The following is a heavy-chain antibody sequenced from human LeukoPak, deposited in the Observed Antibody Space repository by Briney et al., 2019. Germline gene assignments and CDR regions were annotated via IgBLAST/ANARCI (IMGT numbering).Heavy chain of an antibody. CDR1: GFTFSSYA. V-gene: IGHV3-23*01. J-gene: IGHJ4*02. CDR2: ISGSGGST. D-gene: IGHD3-22*01. Sequence: PGGSLRLSCAASGFTFSSYAMSWVRQAPGKGLEWVSAISGSGGSTYYADSVKGRFTISRDNSKNTLYLQMNSLRAEDTAVYYCAKSHDSSGYYFKTVFDYWGQGTLVTVSS. CDR3: AKSHDSSGYYFKTVFDY.